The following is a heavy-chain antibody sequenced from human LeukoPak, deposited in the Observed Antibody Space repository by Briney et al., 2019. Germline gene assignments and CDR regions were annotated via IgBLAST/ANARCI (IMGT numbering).Heavy chain of an antibody. J-gene: IGHJ6*04. CDR3: ARRAVYCSSTSCYHRDGMDV. V-gene: IGHV5-10-1*01. Sequence: GESLKISCKGSGCSFTSYWISWVRQMPGKGLEWMGRIDPSDSYTNYSPSFQGHVTISADKSISTAYLQWSSLKASDTAMYYCARRAVYCSSTSCYHRDGMDVWGKGTTVTVSS. CDR2: IDPSDSYT. CDR1: GCSFTSYW. D-gene: IGHD2-2*01.